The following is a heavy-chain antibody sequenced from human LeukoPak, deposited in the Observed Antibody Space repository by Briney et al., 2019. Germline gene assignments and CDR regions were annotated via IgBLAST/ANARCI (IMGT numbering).Heavy chain of an antibody. V-gene: IGHV4-34*01. Sequence: PSETLSLTCAVYGGSFSGYYWSWIRQPPGKGLEWIGEINHSGSTNYNPSLKSRVTISVDTSKNQFSLKLSSVTAADTAVYYCARVLWRYFLDYWGQGTLVTVSS. CDR2: INHSGST. J-gene: IGHJ4*02. D-gene: IGHD3-9*01. CDR3: ARVLWRYFLDY. CDR1: GGSFSGYY.